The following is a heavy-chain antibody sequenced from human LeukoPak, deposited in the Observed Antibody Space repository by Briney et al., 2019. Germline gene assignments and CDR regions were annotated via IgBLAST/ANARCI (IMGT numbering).Heavy chain of an antibody. D-gene: IGHD1-26*01. CDR1: GGSISSSSYY. J-gene: IGHJ6*03. V-gene: IGHV4-39*01. CDR2: IYYSGST. CDR3: ARHPDSGNYGAYYYYYMDV. Sequence: SETLSLTCTVSGGSISSSSYYWGWIRQPPGKGLEWIGSIYYSGSTYYNPSLKSRVTISVDTSKNQFSLKLSSVTAADTAVYYCARHPDSGNYGAYYYYYMDVWGKGTTVTISS.